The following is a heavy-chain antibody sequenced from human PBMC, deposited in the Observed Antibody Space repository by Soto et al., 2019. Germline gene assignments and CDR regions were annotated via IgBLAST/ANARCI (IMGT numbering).Heavy chain of an antibody. V-gene: IGHV2-5*02. CDR3: AQLPWKQLGPRAPVVN. Sequence: SGPTVVYPTQTLTLTCTFSGFSLSTSGVGVGWIRQPPGEALEWLALIYWDDDKRYSPSLKSRVTITKDTSKNQLVLIMTNMEPVDTAPFFFAQLPWKQLGPRAPVVNWGQGTPVTVSS. CDR2: IYWDDDK. J-gene: IGHJ4*02. CDR1: GFSLSTSGVG. D-gene: IGHD1-1*01.